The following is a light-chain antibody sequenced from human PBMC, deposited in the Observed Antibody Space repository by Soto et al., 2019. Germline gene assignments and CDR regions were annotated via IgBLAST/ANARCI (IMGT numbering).Light chain of an antibody. Sequence: DMQMTQSPSSLSASVGDSVTITCRASQSISRYLNWYQQKPGKATKLLIYAASSLQSGVPSRFSGTGSGTDFALTISSLQPEDFATYYCQQSYSTPLTFGRGTKVDIK. CDR3: QQSYSTPLT. V-gene: IGKV1-39*01. CDR2: AAS. J-gene: IGKJ4*01. CDR1: QSISRY.